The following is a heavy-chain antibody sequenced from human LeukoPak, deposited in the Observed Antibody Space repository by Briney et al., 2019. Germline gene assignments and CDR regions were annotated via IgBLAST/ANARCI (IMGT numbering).Heavy chain of an antibody. V-gene: IGHV1-2*04. CDR2: INPNSGGT. D-gene: IGHD1-26*01. CDR3: ARGGYSGSYYLSLYYSDY. J-gene: IGHJ4*02. CDR1: GYTFTGYY. Sequence: AASVKVSCKASGYTFTGYYMHWVRQAPGQGLEWMGWINPNSGGTNYAQKFQGWVTMTRDTSISTAYMELSRLRSDDTAVYYCARGGYSGSYYLSLYYSDYWGQGILVTVSS.